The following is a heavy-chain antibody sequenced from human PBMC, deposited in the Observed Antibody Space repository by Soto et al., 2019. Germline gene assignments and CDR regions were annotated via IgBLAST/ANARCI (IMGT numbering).Heavy chain of an antibody. J-gene: IGHJ6*02. CDR3: AKSGAYDFWSGYPFYCYGMDV. V-gene: IGHV3-30*18. Sequence: GGSLRLSCAASGFTFSSYGMHWVRQAPGKGLEWVAVISYDGSNKYYADSVKGRFTISRDNSKNTLYLQMNSLRAEDTAVYYCAKSGAYDFWSGYPFYCYGMDVWGQGTTVTVSS. CDR2: ISYDGSNK. D-gene: IGHD3-3*01. CDR1: GFTFSSYG.